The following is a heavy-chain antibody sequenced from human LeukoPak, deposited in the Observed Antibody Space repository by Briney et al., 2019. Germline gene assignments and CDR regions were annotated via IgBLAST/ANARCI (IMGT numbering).Heavy chain of an antibody. CDR2: MNQDGSEK. CDR3: ARDEN. CDR1: GFTFSNSW. Sequence: PGGSLRLSCAASGFTFSNSWMSWVRQAPGKGLEWVDNMNQDGSEKYYLDSVKGRFTISRDNAKSSLYLQMNSLRAEDTAVYYCARDENWGQGTQVTVSS. V-gene: IGHV3-7*04. J-gene: IGHJ4*02.